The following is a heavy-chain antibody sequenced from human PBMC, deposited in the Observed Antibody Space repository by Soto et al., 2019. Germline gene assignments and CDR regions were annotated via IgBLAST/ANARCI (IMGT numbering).Heavy chain of an antibody. CDR1: GGSISSYY. V-gene: IGHV4-59*12. D-gene: IGHD7-27*01. J-gene: IGHJ6*03. CDR2: IYYSGST. CDR3: ARDLGYVYYYYMDV. Sequence: PSETLSLTCTVSGGSISSYYWSWIRQPPGKGLEWIGYIYYSGSTNYNPSLKSRVTISVDTSKNQFSLKLSSVTAADTAVYYCARDLGYVYYYYMDVWGKGTTVTVSS.